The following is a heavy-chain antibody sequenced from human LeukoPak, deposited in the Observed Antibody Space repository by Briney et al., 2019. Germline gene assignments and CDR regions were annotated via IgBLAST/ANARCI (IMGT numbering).Heavy chain of an antibody. J-gene: IGHJ4*02. D-gene: IGHD3-22*01. Sequence: ASVKVSCRASGYTFTSYGISWVRQAPGQGLEWMGWISAYNGNTNYAQKLQGRITMTTDTSTSTAYMDLRSLRSDDTAVYYCARDYYDSSGYLRDYWGQGTLVTVSS. V-gene: IGHV1-18*01. CDR1: GYTFTSYG. CDR3: ARDYYDSSGYLRDY. CDR2: ISAYNGNT.